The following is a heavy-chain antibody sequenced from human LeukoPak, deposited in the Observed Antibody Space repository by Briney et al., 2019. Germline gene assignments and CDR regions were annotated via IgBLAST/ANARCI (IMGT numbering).Heavy chain of an antibody. V-gene: IGHV1-8*01. CDR2: MNPNSGNT. Sequence: ASVKVSCKASGYTFTSYDINWVRQATGQGLEWMGWMNPNSGNTGYAQKFQGRVTMTRNTSISTAYMELSSLRSEDTAVYYCARGALGYCSSTSCYKYNWFDPWGQGTLVIVSS. D-gene: IGHD2-2*02. CDR3: ARGALGYCSSTSCYKYNWFDP. CDR1: GYTFTSYD. J-gene: IGHJ5*02.